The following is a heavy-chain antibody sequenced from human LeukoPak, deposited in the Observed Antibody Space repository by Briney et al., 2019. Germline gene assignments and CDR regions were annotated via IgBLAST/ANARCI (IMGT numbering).Heavy chain of an antibody. J-gene: IGHJ4*02. Sequence: GGSLRLSCAASGFTFSSYAMSWVRQAPGKGLEWVSGISGSGGTTYYADSVKGQFTISRDKSKNTLYLQMDSLRAEDTAVYYCAKDKYCTNGICYFDYWGQGTLVTVSS. D-gene: IGHD2-8*01. CDR3: AKDKYCTNGICYFDY. CDR2: ISGSGGTT. CDR1: GFTFSSYA. V-gene: IGHV3-23*01.